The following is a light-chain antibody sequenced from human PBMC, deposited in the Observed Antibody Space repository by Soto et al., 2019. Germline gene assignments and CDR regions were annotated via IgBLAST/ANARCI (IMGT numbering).Light chain of an antibody. CDR2: AAS. Sequence: DIQMTQSPSSLSASAGDRVTITCRASQGIGNNLAWYQQKPGEVPKLLIYAASTLQSGVPSRFSGSGSGTDFTLTISSLQPEDVATYYCQKYFSVPFTFGPGTKVVIK. CDR3: QKYFSVPFT. CDR1: QGIGNN. J-gene: IGKJ3*01. V-gene: IGKV1-27*01.